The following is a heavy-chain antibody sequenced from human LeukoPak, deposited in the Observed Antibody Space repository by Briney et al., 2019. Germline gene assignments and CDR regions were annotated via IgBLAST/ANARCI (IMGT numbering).Heavy chain of an antibody. CDR1: GGSFSGYY. CDR3: ARGRFQGELVDY. D-gene: IGHD1-26*01. V-gene: IGHV4-34*01. CDR2: INHSGST. J-gene: IGHJ4*02. Sequence: SETLSLTCAVYGGSFSGYYWSWIRQPPGKGLEWIGEINHSGSTYYNPSLKSRVTISVDTSKNQFSLKLSSVTAADTAVYYCARGRFQGELVDYWGQGTLVTVSS.